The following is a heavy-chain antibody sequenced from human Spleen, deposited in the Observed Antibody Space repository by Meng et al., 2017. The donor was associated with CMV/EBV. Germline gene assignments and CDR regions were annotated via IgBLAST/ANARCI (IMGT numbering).Heavy chain of an antibody. J-gene: IGHJ4*02. V-gene: IGHV4-34*01. D-gene: IGHD1-26*01. Sequence: SETLSLTCAVYGGSFSGYYWSWIRQPPGKGLEWIGEINHSGSTNYNPSLKSRVTISVDTSKNQFSLKLSSVTAADTAVYYCVRSRRGSLAAPSDSWGQGTLVTVSS. CDR3: VRSRRGSLAAPSDS. CDR2: INHSGST. CDR1: GGSFSGYY.